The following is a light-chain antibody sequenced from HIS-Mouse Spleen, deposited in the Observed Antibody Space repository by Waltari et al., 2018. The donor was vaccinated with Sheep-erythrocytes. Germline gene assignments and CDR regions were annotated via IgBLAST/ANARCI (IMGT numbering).Light chain of an antibody. J-gene: IGLJ1*01. CDR2: DFS. CDR3: CSYAGSYNHG. V-gene: IGLV2-11*01. CDR1: SSDVGGYHY. Sequence: QSALTQPRSVSGSPGQSVTISCTGTSSDVGGYHYVSWYQQHPGKAPKLMISDFSRRPSGVPDRFSGSKSGNTASLTISVLQAEDEADYYCCSYAGSYNHGFATGTKVTVL.